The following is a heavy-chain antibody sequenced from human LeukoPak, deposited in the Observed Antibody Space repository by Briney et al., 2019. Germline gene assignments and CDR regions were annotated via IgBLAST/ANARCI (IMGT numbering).Heavy chain of an antibody. J-gene: IGHJ5*02. CDR3: ARRGNLRYFDWFPRGHNWFDP. V-gene: IGHV4-34*01. CDR1: GDSMSNYW. D-gene: IGHD3-9*01. CDR2: INHSGST. Sequence: SETLSLTCDVSGDSMSNYWWSWVRQPPGKGLEWIGEINHSGSTNYNPSLKSRVTISVDTSKNQFSLKLSSVTAADTAVYYCARRGNLRYFDWFPRGHNWFDPWGQGTLVTVSS.